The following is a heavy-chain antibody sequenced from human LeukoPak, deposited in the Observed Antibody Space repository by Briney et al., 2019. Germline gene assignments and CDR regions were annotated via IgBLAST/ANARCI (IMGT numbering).Heavy chain of an antibody. J-gene: IGHJ4*02. CDR3: ARSYSGSYYAESGVDS. CDR1: GYTFINYY. D-gene: IGHD1-26*01. Sequence: ASVKVSCKASGYTFINYYMHWVRQAPGQGLEWMGIINPSGGSTRYAQKFQGRVTMTRDTSTSTVYMELSSLRSEDTAVYYCARSYSGSYYAESGVDSWGQGTLVTVSS. CDR2: INPSGGST. V-gene: IGHV1-46*01.